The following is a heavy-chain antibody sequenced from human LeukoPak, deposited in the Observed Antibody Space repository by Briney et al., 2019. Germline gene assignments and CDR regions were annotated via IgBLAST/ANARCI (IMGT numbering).Heavy chain of an antibody. J-gene: IGHJ4*02. D-gene: IGHD1-26*01. CDR2: INPNSGGT. Sequence: ASVNVSCKTSGYTFTDYHMHWVRQAPGQGLEWMGWINPNSGGTNYAQKFQGRVTMTRDTSISTAYMELSRLRSDDTAVYYCARGASGSYFSLTPIDYWGQGTLVTVSS. CDR3: ARGASGSYFSLTPIDY. V-gene: IGHV1-2*02. CDR1: GYTFTDYH.